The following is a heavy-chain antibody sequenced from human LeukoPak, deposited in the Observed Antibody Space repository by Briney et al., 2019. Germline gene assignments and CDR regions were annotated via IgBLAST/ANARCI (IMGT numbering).Heavy chain of an antibody. J-gene: IGHJ3*02. CDR1: GFTFSSYA. CDR2: IVGSGVST. Sequence: GGSLRLSCAASGFTFSSYAMSWGPRAPGEGLEWGSGIVGSGVSTYYADSVKGRFTISRDNSKNTLYLQMNSLRADDTAVYYCAKGYSSRRGAFDIWGQGTMVTVFS. D-gene: IGHD6-13*01. CDR3: AKGYSSRRGAFDI. V-gene: IGHV3-23*01.